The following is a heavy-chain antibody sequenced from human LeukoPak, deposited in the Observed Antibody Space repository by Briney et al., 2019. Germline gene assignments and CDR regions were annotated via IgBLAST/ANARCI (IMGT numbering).Heavy chain of an antibody. V-gene: IGHV3-7*04. CDR1: GFTFSKSW. J-gene: IGHJ4*02. Sequence: GGSLRLSCAASGFTFSKSWMSWVRQTPEKGLEWVANIKEDGSAKYYVDSVKGRFTISRDNAKNSLYLQMNSLRVEDTAVYYCAKDDEGHYWGQGVLVTVSS. CDR3: AKDDEGHY. D-gene: IGHD3-3*01. CDR2: IKEDGSAK.